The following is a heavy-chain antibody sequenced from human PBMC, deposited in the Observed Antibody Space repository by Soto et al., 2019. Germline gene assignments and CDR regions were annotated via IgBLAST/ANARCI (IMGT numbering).Heavy chain of an antibody. V-gene: IGHV3-9*01. D-gene: IGHD2-15*01. CDR3: VGGSWFD. Sequence: EVQLVESGGDMVQPGRSLKLSCVGSGYSFEDYSMHWVRQAPGKGLEWVSGISWNGNFTGYVDSVKGRFTISRDNAKNSLFLQMRSLSLEETALYYCVGGSWFDWGQGTLVTVSS. CDR1: GYSFEDYS. J-gene: IGHJ4*02. CDR2: ISWNGNFT.